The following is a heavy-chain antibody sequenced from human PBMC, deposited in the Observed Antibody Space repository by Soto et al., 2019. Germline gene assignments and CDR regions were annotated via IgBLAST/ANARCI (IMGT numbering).Heavy chain of an antibody. V-gene: IGHV4-34*01. CDR1: GGSFSGYY. CDR2: INHSGST. J-gene: IGHJ6*02. Sequence: SETLSLTCAVYGGSFSGYYWSWIRQPPGKGLEWIGEINHSGSTNYNPSLKSRVTISVDTSKNQFSLKLSSVTAADTAVYYCARNPVRYCSSTSCYISYYYYGMDVWGQGTTVTVSS. D-gene: IGHD2-2*02. CDR3: ARNPVRYCSSTSCYISYYYYGMDV.